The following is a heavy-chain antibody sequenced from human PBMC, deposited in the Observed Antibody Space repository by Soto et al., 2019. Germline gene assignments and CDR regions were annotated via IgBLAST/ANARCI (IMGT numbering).Heavy chain of an antibody. J-gene: IGHJ6*02. CDR1: VFTFGDYY. CDR2: ISSSGSII. V-gene: IGHV3-11*01. Sequence: PAGSLRLCYAASVFTFGDYYRSWIRQAPVKVLEWVSYISSSGSIIYYADSVKGRFTISRDNAKNSLYLQMNSLRAEDTAVYYCARDVAAGTGYYYYGMDVWGQGTTVTVSS. CDR3: ARDVAAGTGYYYYGMDV. D-gene: IGHD6-13*01.